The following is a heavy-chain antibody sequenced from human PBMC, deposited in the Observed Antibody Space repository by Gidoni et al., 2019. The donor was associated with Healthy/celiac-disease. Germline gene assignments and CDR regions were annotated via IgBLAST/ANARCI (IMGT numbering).Heavy chain of an antibody. CDR2: IYYSGST. CDR3: ARESTVDWYFDL. CDR1: GGSTSSGGYY. V-gene: IGHV4-31*03. Sequence: QVQLQASGPGLVTPSQTLSLTCTVSGGSTSSGGYYWSWIRQHPGKGLEWIGYIYYSGSTYYNPSLKSRVTISVDTSKNQFSLKLSSVTAADTAVYYCARESTVDWYFDLWGRGTLVTVSS. J-gene: IGHJ2*01. D-gene: IGHD4-17*01.